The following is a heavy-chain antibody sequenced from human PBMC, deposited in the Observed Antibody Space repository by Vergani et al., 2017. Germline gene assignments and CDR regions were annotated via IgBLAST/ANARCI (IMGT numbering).Heavy chain of an antibody. J-gene: IGHJ6*03. Sequence: VQLVESGGGLVKPGGSLRLSCAASGFTFSSYGMHWVRQAPGKGLEWVAVIWYDGSNKYYADSVKGRFTISRDNSKNTLYLQMNSLRAEDTAVYYCAKGRNYGGYYMDVWGKGTTVTVSS. CDR1: GFTFSSYG. CDR2: IWYDGSNK. V-gene: IGHV3-33*06. CDR3: AKGRNYGGYYMDV. D-gene: IGHD4-23*01.